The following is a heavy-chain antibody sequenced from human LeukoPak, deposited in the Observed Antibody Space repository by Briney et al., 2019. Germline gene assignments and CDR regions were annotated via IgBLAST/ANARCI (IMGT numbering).Heavy chain of an antibody. J-gene: IGHJ4*02. CDR1: GYTFIVYY. V-gene: IGHV1-2*02. CDR2: INPNSGGT. D-gene: IGHD5-18*01. CDR3: ARGTGEGYTYGRYYFDY. Sequence: GASVTVSCKASGYTFIVYYMHWVRQAPGQGLEWMGWINPNSGGTDYAQKFQGRVTMTRDTSISTAYMELSRLRSDDTAVYYCARGTGEGYTYGRYYFDYWGQGTLVTVSS.